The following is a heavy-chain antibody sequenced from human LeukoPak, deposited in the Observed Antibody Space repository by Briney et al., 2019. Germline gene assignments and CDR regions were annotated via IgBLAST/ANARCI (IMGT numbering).Heavy chain of an antibody. V-gene: IGHV1-2*02. CDR2: INPNSGGT. Sequence: GASVKVSCKASGYTFTGYYMHWVRQAPGQGLEWMGWINPNSGGTNYAQKFQGRVTMTRDMSTSTVYMELSSLRSVDTAVYYCARARGYDSSGYPDYWGQGTLVTVSS. J-gene: IGHJ4*02. CDR3: ARARGYDSSGYPDY. D-gene: IGHD3-22*01. CDR1: GYTFTGYY.